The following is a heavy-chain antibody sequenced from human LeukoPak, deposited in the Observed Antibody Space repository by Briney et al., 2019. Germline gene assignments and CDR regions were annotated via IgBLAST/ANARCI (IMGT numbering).Heavy chain of an antibody. V-gene: IGHV4-34*01. CDR3: ARVGSSSSSVDY. D-gene: IGHD6-6*01. CDR1: GGSFSGYY. CDR2: INHSGST. Sequence: SETLSLTCAVYGGSFSGYYWSWIRQPLGKGLEWIGEINHSGSTNYNPSLKSRVTISVDTSKNQFSLKLSSVTAADTAVYYCARVGSSSSSVDYWGQGTLVTVSS. J-gene: IGHJ4*02.